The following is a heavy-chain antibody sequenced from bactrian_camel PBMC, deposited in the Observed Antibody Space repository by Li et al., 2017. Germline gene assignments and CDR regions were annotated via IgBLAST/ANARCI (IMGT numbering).Heavy chain of an antibody. V-gene: IGHV3S56*01. CDR2: ISSDGST. CDR3: AASFPPMFTDSAYCYTHLSEYGS. CDR1: GFAFALDDS. J-gene: IGHJ6*01. D-gene: IGHD1*01. Sequence: HVQLVESGGGSVQVGGSLRLSCTASGFAFALDDSTDTKWYRQAPGNECELVSSISSDGSTYYAASVKGRFTMTRDSAENTVYLQMNTLKPEDTAMYSCAASFPPMFTDSAYCYTHLSEYGSWGRGTQVTVS.